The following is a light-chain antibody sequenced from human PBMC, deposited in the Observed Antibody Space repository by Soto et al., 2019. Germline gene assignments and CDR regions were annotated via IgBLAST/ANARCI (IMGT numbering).Light chain of an antibody. J-gene: IGLJ2*01. Sequence: QPVLTQPPSASGSPGRSVTISCTGTSSDVGGYDYVSWFQQHPGKAPKLIIYEVTKRPSGVPDRFSASKSGNTASLTVSGLQAEDEADYYCSSYTSSSTLVFGGGTKLTVL. CDR1: SSDVGGYDY. CDR3: SSYTSSSTLV. V-gene: IGLV2-8*01. CDR2: EVT.